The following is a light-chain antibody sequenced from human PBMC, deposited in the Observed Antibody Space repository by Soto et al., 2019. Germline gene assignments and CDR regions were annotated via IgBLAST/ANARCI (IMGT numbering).Light chain of an antibody. CDR1: QSISYW. CDR3: QQYNSYLYT. J-gene: IGKJ2*01. CDR2: KAS. Sequence: DIPMTQSPSTLSASVGDRVTITCRASQSISYWLAWYQQKPGKAPKLLIYKASSLESGVPSRFSGSGSGTEFTLTISSLQPDDVATYYCQQYNSYLYTFGPGTKLDIK. V-gene: IGKV1-5*03.